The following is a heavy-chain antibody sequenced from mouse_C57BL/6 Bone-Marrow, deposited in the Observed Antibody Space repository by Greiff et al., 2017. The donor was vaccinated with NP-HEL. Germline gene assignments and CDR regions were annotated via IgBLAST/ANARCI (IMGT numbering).Heavy chain of an antibody. D-gene: IGHD1-1*01. J-gene: IGHJ4*01. CDR3: ARHKDYGSSYDYAMDY. V-gene: IGHV5-12*01. CDR2: ISNGGGST. Sequence: EVKVVESGGGLVQPGGSLKLSCAASGFTFSDYYMYWVRQTPEKRLEWVAYISNGGGSTYYLDTVKGRFTISRDNAKNTLYLQMSRLKSEDTAMYYCARHKDYGSSYDYAMDYWGQGTSVTVSS. CDR1: GFTFSDYY.